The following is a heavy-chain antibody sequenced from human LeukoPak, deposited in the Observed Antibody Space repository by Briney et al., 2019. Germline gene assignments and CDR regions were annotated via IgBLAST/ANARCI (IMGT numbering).Heavy chain of an antibody. CDR3: ARGPPLPTWIQLLYFQH. V-gene: IGHV1-69*13. CDR2: IIPIFGTA. Sequence: SVKLSCKASGGTFGSYAISWVRQAPGQGLGWVGGIIPIFGTANYAQKFQGRVRITADESTSTAYMELSSLRSEDTAVYYCARGPPLPTWIQLLYFQHWGQGTLVTVSS. J-gene: IGHJ1*01. CDR1: GGTFGSYA. D-gene: IGHD5-18*01.